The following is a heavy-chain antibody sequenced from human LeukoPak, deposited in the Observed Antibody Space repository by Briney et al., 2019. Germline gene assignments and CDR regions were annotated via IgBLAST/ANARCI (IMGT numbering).Heavy chain of an antibody. CDR2: IYSGGST. J-gene: IGHJ3*02. CDR1: GFTVSSNY. D-gene: IGHD3-22*01. Sequence: GGSLRLSCAASGFTVSSNYMSWVRQAPGKGLEWVSVIYSGGSTYYADSVKGRFTISRDNSKNTLYLQMNSLRAEDTAVYYCARGIASGFAMIVVGDAFDIWGQGTMVTVSS. V-gene: IGHV3-66*01. CDR3: ARGIASGFAMIVVGDAFDI.